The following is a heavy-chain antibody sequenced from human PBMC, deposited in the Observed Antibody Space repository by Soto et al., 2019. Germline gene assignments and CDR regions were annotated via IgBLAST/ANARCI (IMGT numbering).Heavy chain of an antibody. CDR1: GGSVGRSSC. Sequence: LSLPCPVSGGSVGRSSCRSWVRRPSGKGLEWIAEIYHSGTTNYNPSLKSRVSMSVDKSKNQFSLTLNSVTAADTAVYYCVGSGPAATWEYNGKDGCAGGISEPVYW. V-gene: IGHV4-4*02. J-gene: IGHJ4*01. D-gene: IGHD2-2*01. CDR3: VGSGPAATWEYNGKDGCAGGISEPVY. CDR2: IYHSGTT.